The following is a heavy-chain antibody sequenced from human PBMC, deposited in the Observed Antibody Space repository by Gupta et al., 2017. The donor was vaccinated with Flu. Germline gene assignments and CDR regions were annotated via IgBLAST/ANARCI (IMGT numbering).Heavy chain of an antibody. CDR3: ATPAPWDTHHYAFDH. D-gene: IGHD3-16*01. CDR1: GFPFGAHP. V-gene: IGHV3-11*05. J-gene: IGHJ4*02. Sequence: QVQVVESGGGLVKPEGSLRLSCEVSGFPFGAHPMTWFRQAPGKGLEWIAYISSNTYFTAYSDSVKGRFTISRDNSKNSLYLQMNSLRVDDTAIYYCATPAPWDTHHYAFDHWGQGTQVTVSS. CDR2: ISSNTYFT.